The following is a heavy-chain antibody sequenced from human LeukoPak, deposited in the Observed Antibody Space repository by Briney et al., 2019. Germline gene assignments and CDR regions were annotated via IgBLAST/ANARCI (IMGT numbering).Heavy chain of an antibody. CDR3: AKDGITIFGVVIKFDY. V-gene: IGHV3-23*01. CDR1: GFTFSSYA. D-gene: IGHD3-3*01. Sequence: GGSLTLSCAASGFTFSSYAMSWVRQAPGKGLEWVSAISGSGGSTYYADSVKGRFTISRDNSKNTLYLQMNSLRAEDTAVYYCAKDGITIFGVVIKFDYWGQGTLVTVSS. CDR2: ISGSGGST. J-gene: IGHJ4*02.